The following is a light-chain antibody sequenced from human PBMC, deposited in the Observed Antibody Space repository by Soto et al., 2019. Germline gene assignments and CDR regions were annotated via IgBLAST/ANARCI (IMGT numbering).Light chain of an antibody. V-gene: IGLV2-14*01. CDR2: KVS. J-gene: IGLJ1*01. Sequence: QSALTQPPSVSGSPGRSVTISCTGTSSDVGGNKYVSWYQQYPGKVPKLLINKVSNRPSGVSNRFSGSKSGNTASLTISGLLAEDEADYFCTSSTSDSLYVFGTGTKVTVL. CDR3: TSSTSDSLYV. CDR1: SSDVGGNKY.